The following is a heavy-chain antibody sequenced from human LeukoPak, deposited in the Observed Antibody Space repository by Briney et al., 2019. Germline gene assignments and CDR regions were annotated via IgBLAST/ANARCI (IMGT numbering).Heavy chain of an antibody. CDR3: ATPSPDYYDSSGYGD. J-gene: IGHJ4*02. V-gene: IGHV4-39*01. CDR1: GGSISSSSYY. CDR2: IYYSGST. D-gene: IGHD3-22*01. Sequence: PSETLSLTCTVSGGSISSSSYYWGWIRQPPGKGLEWIGSIYYSGSTYYNPSLKSRVTISVDTSKNQFSLKLSSVTAADTAVYYCATPSPDYYDSSGYGDWGQGTLVTVSS.